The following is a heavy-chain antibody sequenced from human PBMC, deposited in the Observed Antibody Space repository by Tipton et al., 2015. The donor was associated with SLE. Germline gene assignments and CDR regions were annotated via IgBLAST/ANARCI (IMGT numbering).Heavy chain of an antibody. CDR1: GGSISSSSYY. J-gene: IGHJ6*03. V-gene: IGHV4-39*07. Sequence: TLSLTCTVSGGSISSSSYYWGWIRQPPGKGLEWIGEINQSGNTDYKSSLKSRVTISVDTYKNQFSLKLTSVTAADTAVYYCARGQLMGRAAPYIDVWGRGTTVIVSS. CDR2: INQSGNT. D-gene: IGHD1-1*01. CDR3: ARGQLMGRAAPYIDV.